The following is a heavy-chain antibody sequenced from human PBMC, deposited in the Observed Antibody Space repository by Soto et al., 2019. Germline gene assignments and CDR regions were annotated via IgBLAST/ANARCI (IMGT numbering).Heavy chain of an antibody. Sequence: GGSLRLSCAASGFTFSSYWMSWVRQAPGKGLEWVANIKQDGSEKYYVDSVKGRFTISRDNAKNSLYLQMNSLRAEDTAVYYCARGVVFGELLYPDERRSKAWFDPWGQGTLVTVSS. CDR1: GFTFSSYW. CDR3: ARGVVFGELLYPDERRSKAWFDP. CDR2: IKQDGSEK. J-gene: IGHJ5*02. V-gene: IGHV3-7*01. D-gene: IGHD3-10*02.